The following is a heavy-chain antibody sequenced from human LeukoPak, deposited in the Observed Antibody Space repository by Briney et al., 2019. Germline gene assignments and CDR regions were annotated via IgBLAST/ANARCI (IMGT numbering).Heavy chain of an antibody. CDR1: GFTFSTHW. J-gene: IGHJ4*02. CDR3: ARAPYDDYYFDY. D-gene: IGHD4-17*01. CDR2: ITTDVKST. V-gene: IGHV3-74*01. Sequence: PGGSLRLSCAASGFTFSTHWMHWVRQAPGKGLVLVSRITTDVKSTRYADSVKGRFTISRDNAKNTLYLQLNSLRAEDSAVYYCARAPYDDYYFDYWGQGTLVSVSS.